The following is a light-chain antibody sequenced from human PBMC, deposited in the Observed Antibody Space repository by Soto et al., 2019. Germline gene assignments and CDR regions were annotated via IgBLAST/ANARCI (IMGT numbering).Light chain of an antibody. Sequence: EVVLTQSPASLSVSPGERATLSCRASQSVSNKLAWYHQKPGQAPRLLISGASTRATGIAARFSGSGSGTEFTLTISSLQSEDFAVYYCQQYSNWPYTFGQGTKLEIK. V-gene: IGKV3-15*01. J-gene: IGKJ2*01. CDR2: GAS. CDR1: QSVSNK. CDR3: QQYSNWPYT.